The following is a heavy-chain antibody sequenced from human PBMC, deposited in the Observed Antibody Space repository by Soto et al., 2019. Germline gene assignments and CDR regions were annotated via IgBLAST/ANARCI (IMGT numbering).Heavy chain of an antibody. V-gene: IGHV5-51*01. Sequence: GESLKISCKGSGYSFTSYWIGWVRQVPGKGLEWMGIIYPGDSDTRYSPSFQGQVTISADKSISTAYLQWSSLKASDTAMYYCAKPSASYYDPHAFDIWGQGTMVTVSS. CDR1: GYSFTSYW. CDR2: IYPGDSDT. J-gene: IGHJ3*02. CDR3: AKPSASYYDPHAFDI. D-gene: IGHD1-26*01.